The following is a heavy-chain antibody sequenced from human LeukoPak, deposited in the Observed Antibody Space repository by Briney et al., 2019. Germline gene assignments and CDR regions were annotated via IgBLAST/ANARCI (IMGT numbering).Heavy chain of an antibody. D-gene: IGHD1-26*01. CDR3: ARADYRGNYLVY. CDR2: INPDGSSK. Sequence: GGSLRLSCAASGFTFSRYWMNWVRQAPGKGLVWVSRINPDGSSKTYADSVKGRFTISRDNAKNTLYLQMNSLRAEDTAVYYCARADYRGNYLVYWGQGTLVTVSS. J-gene: IGHJ4*02. V-gene: IGHV3-74*01. CDR1: GFTFSRYW.